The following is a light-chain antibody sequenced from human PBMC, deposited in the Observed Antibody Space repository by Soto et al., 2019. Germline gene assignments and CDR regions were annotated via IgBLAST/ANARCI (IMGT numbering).Light chain of an antibody. CDR2: DAS. J-gene: IGKJ5*01. CDR3: HQRYDWPIT. V-gene: IGKV3-11*01. CDR1: QSISNY. Sequence: EIGLTQSSSTLAWSAGERATLSCRANQSISNYLAWYQQRPGQAPRLLIYDASRRATGIPARFSGSVSGTDFTLTISSLETEDFAVYDCHQRYDWPITFGQGTRLEIK.